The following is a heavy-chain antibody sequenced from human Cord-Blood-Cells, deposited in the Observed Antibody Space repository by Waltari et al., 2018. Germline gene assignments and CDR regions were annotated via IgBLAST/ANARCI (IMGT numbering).Heavy chain of an antibody. Sequence: QLQLQASGPGLVKPSETLSLTCTVSGGPISSSSYYWGWIRQPPGKGLEWIGSIYYSGSTYYNPSLKSRVTISVDTSKNQFSLKLSSVTAADTAVYYCASRANWGFEDYWGQGTLVTVSS. V-gene: IGHV4-39*01. J-gene: IGHJ4*02. D-gene: IGHD7-27*01. CDR3: ASRANWGFEDY. CDR2: IYYSGST. CDR1: GGPISSSSYY.